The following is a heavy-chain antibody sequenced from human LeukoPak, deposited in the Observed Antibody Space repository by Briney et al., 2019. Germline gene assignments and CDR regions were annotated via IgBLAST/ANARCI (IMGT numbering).Heavy chain of an antibody. Sequence: SETLSLTCSVSGGAIHSYYWSWIRQPPGKELEWIGYIYFVGSANYNPSLKSRVTISVDTSKNQFSLKLSSVTAADTAVYYCARDPTMVRDLWGQGTLVTVSS. CDR3: ARDPTMVRDL. J-gene: IGHJ4*02. V-gene: IGHV4-59*12. CDR1: GGAIHSYY. CDR2: IYFVGSA. D-gene: IGHD3-10*01.